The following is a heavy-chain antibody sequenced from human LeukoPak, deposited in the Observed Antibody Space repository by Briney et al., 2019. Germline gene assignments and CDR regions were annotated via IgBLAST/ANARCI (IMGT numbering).Heavy chain of an antibody. D-gene: IGHD6-13*01. CDR2: IYTSGST. CDR1: GGSISTGTCD. CDR3: ARGSSWAYYFDY. Sequence: SETLSLTCTGPGGSISTGTCDWSWIPQPSGKGLEWIERIYTSGSTNYNPSLKSRVTMSVDTSKNQFSLKLSSVTAADTAVYYCARGSSWAYYFDYWGQGTLVTVSS. V-gene: IGHV4-61*02. J-gene: IGHJ4*02.